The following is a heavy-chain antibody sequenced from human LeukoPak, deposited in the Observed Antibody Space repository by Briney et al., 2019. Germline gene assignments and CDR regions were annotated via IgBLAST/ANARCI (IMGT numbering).Heavy chain of an antibody. V-gene: IGHV3-53*01. J-gene: IGHJ4*02. CDR3: ASLVTTLDY. D-gene: IGHD3-22*01. Sequence: GGSLRLSCAASGFSVRNNYMSWVRQAPGKGLEWVSVIYSGGNTYTADSVKGRFTISRDNSKNTLYLQMNNLRAADTAVYYCASLVTTLDYWGQGTLVTVSS. CDR1: GFSVRNNY. CDR2: IYSGGNT.